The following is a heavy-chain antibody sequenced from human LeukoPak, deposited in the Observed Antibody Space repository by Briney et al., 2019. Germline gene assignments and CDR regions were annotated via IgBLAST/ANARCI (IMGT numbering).Heavy chain of an antibody. V-gene: IGHV4-59*13. Sequence: SETLSLTCSVSGGAINSFYWIWIRQTPGKGLEWIGCIQYSGSTEYNPSLESRVTISVDTSKNQFSLKLTSVTAADTAVYYCARVGRDYGDYVLDYWGQGTLVTVSS. D-gene: IGHD4-17*01. J-gene: IGHJ4*02. CDR2: IQYSGST. CDR3: ARVGRDYGDYVLDY. CDR1: GGAINSFY.